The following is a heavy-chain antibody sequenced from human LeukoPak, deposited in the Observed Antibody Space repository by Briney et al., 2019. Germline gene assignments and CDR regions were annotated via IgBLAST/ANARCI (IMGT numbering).Heavy chain of an antibody. CDR2: IYTSGST. CDR3: ARARFGVTSSLYYYYMDV. V-gene: IGHV4-61*02. Sequence: SQTLSLTCTVSGGSISSGSYYWSWIRQPAGKGLEWIGRIYTSGSTNYNPSLKSRVTISVDTSKNQFSLKLSSVTAADTAVYYCARARFGVTSSLYYYYMDVWGKGTTVTVSS. D-gene: IGHD2-2*01. J-gene: IGHJ6*03. CDR1: GGSISSGSYY.